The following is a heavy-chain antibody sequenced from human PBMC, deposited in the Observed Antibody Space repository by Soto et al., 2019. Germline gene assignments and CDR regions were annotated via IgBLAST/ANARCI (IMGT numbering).Heavy chain of an antibody. V-gene: IGHV1-18*01. CDR2: ISAYNGNT. J-gene: IGHJ4*02. D-gene: IGHD6-19*01. CDR1: GYTFTSYG. Sequence: GASVKVSCKASGYTFTSYGISWVRQATGQGLEWMGWISAYNGNTNYAQKLQGRVTMTTDTSTSTAYMELRSLRSDDTAVYYCARDPKIAVADTGPIDYWGQGTLVTVSS. CDR3: ARDPKIAVADTGPIDY.